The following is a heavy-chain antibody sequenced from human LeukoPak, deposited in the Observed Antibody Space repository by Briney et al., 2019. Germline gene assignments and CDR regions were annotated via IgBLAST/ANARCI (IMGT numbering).Heavy chain of an antibody. J-gene: IGHJ4*02. CDR1: GYSFTSYW. D-gene: IGHD3-22*01. Sequence: GESLKISCKGSGYSFTSYWISWVRQMPGKGLEWMGIIYPGDSDTRYSPSFQGQVTISADKSISTAYLQWSSLEASDTAMYYCARHLDDSSGYYYRTMYYFDYWGQGTLVTVSS. CDR3: ARHLDDSSGYYYRTMYYFDY. CDR2: IYPGDSDT. V-gene: IGHV5-51*01.